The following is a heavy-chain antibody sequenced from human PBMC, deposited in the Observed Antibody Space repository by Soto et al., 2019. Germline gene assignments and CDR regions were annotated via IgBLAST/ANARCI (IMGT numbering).Heavy chain of an antibody. D-gene: IGHD1-26*01. CDR1: GGSISSSSYY. V-gene: IGHV4-39*02. J-gene: IGHJ6*02. Sequence: SSETLSLTCTVSGGSISSSSYYWGWIRQPPGKGLEWIGSIYYSGSTYYNPSLKSRVTISVDTSKNQFSLKLSSVTAADTAVYYCARENGGSYTYYYYYGMDVWGQGTTVTVSS. CDR3: ARENGGSYTYYYYYGMDV. CDR2: IYYSGST.